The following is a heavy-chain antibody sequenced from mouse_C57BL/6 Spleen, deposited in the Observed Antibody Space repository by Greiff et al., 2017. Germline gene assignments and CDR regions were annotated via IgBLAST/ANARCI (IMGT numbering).Heavy chain of an antibody. CDR3: ASLYDYGNFDV. V-gene: IGHV7-3*01. J-gene: IGHJ1*03. D-gene: IGHD2-4*01. CDR1: GFTFTDYY. CDR2: IRNKANGYTT. Sequence: EVMLMESGGGLVQPGGSLSLSCAASGFTFTDYYMSWVRQPPGKALEWLGFIRNKANGYTTEYSASVKGRFTISRDNSQSILYLQMNALRAEDSATYYCASLYDYGNFDVWGTGTTVTVSS.